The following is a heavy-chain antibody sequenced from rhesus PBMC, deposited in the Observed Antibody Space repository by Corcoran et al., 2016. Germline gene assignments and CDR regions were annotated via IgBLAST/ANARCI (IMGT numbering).Heavy chain of an antibody. CDR2: IYGSSPST. CDR1: GGSISDSYR. V-gene: IGHV4S10*01. CDR3: ARNLEYCTGSGCYEYVKY. D-gene: IGHD2-21*01. J-gene: IGHJ4*01. Sequence: QVQLQESGPGVVKPSETLSLTCAVSGGSISDSYRWSWIRQPPGKGLERTGYIYGSSPSTNYTPSLKRRVTISKAPSKNQFSLKLCSVTAAATAVYYCARNLEYCTGSGCYEYVKYWGRGVLVTVSS.